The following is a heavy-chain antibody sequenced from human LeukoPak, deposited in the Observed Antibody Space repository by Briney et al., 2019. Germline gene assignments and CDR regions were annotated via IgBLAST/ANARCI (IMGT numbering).Heavy chain of an antibody. V-gene: IGHV4-59*01. CDR2: IYYSGST. CDR3: ARAGGLGYYYYYYMDV. CDR1: GGSISSYY. Sequence: SETLSLTCTVSGGSISSYYWSWIRQPPGKGLEWIGYIYYSGSTNYNPSLKSRVTISVDTSKNQFSLKLSSVTAADTAVYYCARAGGLGYYYYYYMDVWGKGTTATVSS. J-gene: IGHJ6*03. D-gene: IGHD3-16*01.